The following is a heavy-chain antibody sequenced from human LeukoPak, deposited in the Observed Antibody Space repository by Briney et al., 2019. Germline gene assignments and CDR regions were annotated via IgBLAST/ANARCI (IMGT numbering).Heavy chain of an antibody. CDR3: ARGWFGANYYYYYGMDV. D-gene: IGHD3-10*01. CDR2: IYYSGST. V-gene: IGHV4-59*01. CDR1: GGSTSSYY. Sequence: SETLSLTCTVSGGSTSSYYWSWIRQPPGKGLEWIGYIYYSGSTNYNPSLKSRVTISVDTSKNQFSLKLSSVTAADTAVYYCARGWFGANYYYYYGMDVWGQGTTVTVSS. J-gene: IGHJ6*02.